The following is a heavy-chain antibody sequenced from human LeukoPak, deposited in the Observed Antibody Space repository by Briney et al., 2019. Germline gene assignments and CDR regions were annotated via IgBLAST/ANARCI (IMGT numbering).Heavy chain of an antibody. V-gene: IGHV3-15*01. Sequence: GGSLRLSCAASGFTFNNAWMNWVRQAPGKGLEWVGRIKSKNVGGTTDYAAPVKGRFTISRDDSKNTVYPQMNSLKIEDTAVYYCTSHAAFDPWGQGTLVTVSS. CDR3: TSHAAFDP. J-gene: IGHJ5*02. CDR2: IKSKNVGGTT. CDR1: GFTFNNAW.